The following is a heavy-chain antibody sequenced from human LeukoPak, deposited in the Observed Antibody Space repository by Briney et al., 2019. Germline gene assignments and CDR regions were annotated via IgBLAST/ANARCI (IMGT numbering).Heavy chain of an antibody. CDR3: ARDRRGEKDFDV. Sequence: GGSLRLSCAASGFTVSSNYMSWVRQAPGKGLEWVSVIYSGGSTYYADSVKGRFTISRDNSKNTVYLQMDNLRPEDTAVYYCARDRRGEKDFDVWGPGTMVTVSS. CDR2: IYSGGST. CDR1: GFTVSSNY. J-gene: IGHJ3*01. V-gene: IGHV3-53*05.